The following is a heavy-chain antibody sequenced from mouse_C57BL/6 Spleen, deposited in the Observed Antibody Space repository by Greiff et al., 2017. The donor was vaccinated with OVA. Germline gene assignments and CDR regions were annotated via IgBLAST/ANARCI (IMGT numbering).Heavy chain of an antibody. CDR2: INPSSGYT. Sequence: QVQLQQSGAELAKPGASVKLSCKASGYTFTSYWMHWVKQRPGQGLEWIGYINPSSGYTKYNQKFKDKDTLTADKSSSTAYMQLSSLTYEDSAVYYCERQDSSGVAPGFAYWGQGTLVTVSA. CDR1: GYTFTSYW. CDR3: ERQDSSGVAPGFAY. V-gene: IGHV1-7*01. D-gene: IGHD1-1*01. J-gene: IGHJ3*01.